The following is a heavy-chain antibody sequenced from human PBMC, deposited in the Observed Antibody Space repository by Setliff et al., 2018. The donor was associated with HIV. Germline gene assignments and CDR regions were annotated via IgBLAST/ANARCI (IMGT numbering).Heavy chain of an antibody. V-gene: IGHV1-46*01. D-gene: IGHD3-16*01. Sequence: ASVKVSCKASGYTFTSYYMHWVRQAPGQGLEWMGVINTSGGSAGYAEKFRGRVTMTRDTSTSTVHMELSSLRSEDTAMYYCARGWGGQDSNYYGMDVWGQGTTVTVS. CDR2: INTSGGSA. CDR1: GYTFTSYY. J-gene: IGHJ6*02. CDR3: ARGWGGQDSNYYGMDV.